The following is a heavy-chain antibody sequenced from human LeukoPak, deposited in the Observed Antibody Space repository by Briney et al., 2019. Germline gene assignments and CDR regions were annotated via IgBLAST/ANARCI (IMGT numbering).Heavy chain of an antibody. CDR2: IAYDGSNE. D-gene: IGHD3-3*01. Sequence: GGSLRLSCVVSGFNFNNYGMHWVRQARGKGLDWVASIAYDGSNENYAESVKGRFTISRDNSKNTLYLQLSSLTAEDTAVYYCARPSGSVTIFGVVDYFDYWGQGSLVTVSS. CDR1: GFNFNNYG. V-gene: IGHV3-30*04. J-gene: IGHJ4*02. CDR3: ARPSGSVTIFGVVDYFDY.